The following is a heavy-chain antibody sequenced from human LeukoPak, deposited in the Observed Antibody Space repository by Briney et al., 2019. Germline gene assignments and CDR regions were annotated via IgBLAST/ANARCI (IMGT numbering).Heavy chain of an antibody. Sequence: PGGSPRLSCAASGFTVSNFAMTWVRQAPGKGMECVSVISASGGNTYYADSVKGRFTISRDNSRNTLYLQMNSLRAEDTAVYYCAKSAGRTNYYMDVWGKGTTVTVSS. D-gene: IGHD1/OR15-1a*01. CDR2: ISASGGNT. CDR1: GFTVSNFA. J-gene: IGHJ6*03. CDR3: AKSAGRTNYYMDV. V-gene: IGHV3-23*01.